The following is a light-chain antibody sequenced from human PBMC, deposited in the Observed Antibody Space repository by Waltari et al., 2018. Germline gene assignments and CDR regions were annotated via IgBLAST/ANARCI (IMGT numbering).Light chain of an antibody. CDR2: GPD. Sequence: SSDLTQDPSLSVALGQTVRITCQGDSLRRYYASWYQQRPGQAPILVLYGPDNRPSVIPDRFSGSTSGNAASLTITGCQAEDEADYYCHSRETFSTRLFGGGTRLTV. CDR3: HSRETFSTRL. CDR1: SLRRYY. V-gene: IGLV3-19*01. J-gene: IGLJ2*01.